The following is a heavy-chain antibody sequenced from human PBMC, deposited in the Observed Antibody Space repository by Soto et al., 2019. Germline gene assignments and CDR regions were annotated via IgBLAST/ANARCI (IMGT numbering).Heavy chain of an antibody. Sequence: ASVKVSCKASGYTFTSYGISRVRQAPGHGLEWMGWISAYNGNTNYAQKLQGRVTMTTDTSTSTAYMELRSLRSDDTAVYYCARVLRGYSGLTHDYFDYWGQGTLVTVSS. CDR3: ARVLRGYSGLTHDYFDY. CDR2: ISAYNGNT. J-gene: IGHJ4*02. V-gene: IGHV1-18*01. CDR1: GYTFTSYG. D-gene: IGHD5-12*01.